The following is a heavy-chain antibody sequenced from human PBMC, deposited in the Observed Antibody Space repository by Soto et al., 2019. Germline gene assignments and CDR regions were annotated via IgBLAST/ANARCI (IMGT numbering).Heavy chain of an antibody. V-gene: IGHV3-11*06. D-gene: IGHD1-7*01. CDR2: ISGTSSYI. CDR1: GFTFSDSY. J-gene: IGHJ4*02. Sequence: QVQLVESGGGLVKPGESLRLSCAASGFTFSDSYMSWIRQAPGKGLEWVSYISGTSSYINYADSLKGRFTISRDNAKNSVYLQMDSLRTDDTAVYYCARTRGTGELDYWGQGILVTVSS. CDR3: ARTRGTGELDY.